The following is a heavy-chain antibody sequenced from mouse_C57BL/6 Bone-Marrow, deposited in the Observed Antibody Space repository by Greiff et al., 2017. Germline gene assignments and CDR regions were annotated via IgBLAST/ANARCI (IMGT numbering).Heavy chain of an antibody. V-gene: IGHV1-85*01. CDR3: ARWGDYGEAY. CDR1: GYTFTSYD. D-gene: IGHD2-4*01. J-gene: IGHJ3*01. CDR2: IYPRDGST. Sequence: QVQLQQSGPELVKPGASVKLSCKASGYTFTSYDINWVKQRPGPGLEWIGWIYPRDGSTTYNEKFKGKATLTVDTSSSTAYMELHSLTSEDSAVYFCARWGDYGEAYWGQGTLVTVSA.